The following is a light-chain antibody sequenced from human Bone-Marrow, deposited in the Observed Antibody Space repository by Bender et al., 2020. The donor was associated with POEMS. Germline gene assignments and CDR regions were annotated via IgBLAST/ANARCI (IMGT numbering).Light chain of an antibody. CDR1: ALPERY. J-gene: IGLJ3*02. V-gene: IGLV3-10*01. CDR3: VSTDSTGDQRV. Sequence: SYELTQPPSVSVSPGQTARITCSGDALPERYAYWYQQKSGQAPVLVIYEDTNRPSGIPARFSGSSSGTMVTLTSSGAQVEDEADYYCVSTDSTGDQRVFGGGTKLTVL. CDR2: EDT.